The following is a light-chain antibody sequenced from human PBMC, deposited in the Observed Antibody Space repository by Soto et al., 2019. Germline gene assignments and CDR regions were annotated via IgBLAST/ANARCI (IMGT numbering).Light chain of an antibody. CDR3: QQYNNWPVT. CDR1: QSVSSN. Sequence: IVMTQSPSTLSGSPGERATLSCRASQSVSSNLAWYQQKPGQAPSLLIYGTSTRATGIPARFSGSGSGTEFTLTISSLQSEDFAVYYCQQYNNWPVTFGGGTKVDI. J-gene: IGKJ4*01. CDR2: GTS. V-gene: IGKV3-15*01.